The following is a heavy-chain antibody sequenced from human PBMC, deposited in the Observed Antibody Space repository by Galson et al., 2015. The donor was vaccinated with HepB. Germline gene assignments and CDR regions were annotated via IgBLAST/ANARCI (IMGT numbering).Heavy chain of an antibody. CDR1: GFTFTSHA. D-gene: IGHD3-3*01. Sequence: SLRLSCAASGFTFTSHALHWVRQAPGKGLEWVAVISYDVSYKYYADSVKGRFTISRDNSKNTLYLQMNSLRAEDKAVYYCARDHRDFWSGYYPDYWGQGTLVTVSS. CDR2: ISYDVSYK. V-gene: IGHV3-30*04. J-gene: IGHJ4*02. CDR3: ARDHRDFWSGYYPDY.